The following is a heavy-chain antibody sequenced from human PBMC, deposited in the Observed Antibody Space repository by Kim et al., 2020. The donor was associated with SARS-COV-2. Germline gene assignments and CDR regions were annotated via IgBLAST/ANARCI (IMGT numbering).Heavy chain of an antibody. CDR2: IKHDGSAN. Sequence: GGSLRLSCAASGFTFSSCWMSWVRQAPGKGLEWVSYIKHDGSANYFEDSVIGRFIISSDNAKNSQYLQMNSLRAEDTAVYYSARETSSRWWELQTSGYY. V-gene: IGHV3-7*01. D-gene: IGHD1-26*01. CDR3: ARETSSRWWELQTSGYY. CDR1: GFTFSSCW. J-gene: IGHJ6*01.